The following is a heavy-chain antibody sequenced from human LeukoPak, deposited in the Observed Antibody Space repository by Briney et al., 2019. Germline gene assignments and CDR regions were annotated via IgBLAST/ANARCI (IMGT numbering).Heavy chain of an antibody. CDR1: GFAFSSYA. V-gene: IGHV3-23*01. CDR2: ISDSGTST. CDR3: AKDFVGYCNSRGYYSPFDY. D-gene: IGHD3-22*01. Sequence: GGSLRLSCAASGFAFSSYAMSWVRQAPGKGLEWVSAISDSGTSTYYGDSVKGRFTISRDNSKNTLYLQMHSLRAEDAAVYYCAKDFVGYCNSRGYYSPFDYWGQGTLVTVSS. J-gene: IGHJ4*02.